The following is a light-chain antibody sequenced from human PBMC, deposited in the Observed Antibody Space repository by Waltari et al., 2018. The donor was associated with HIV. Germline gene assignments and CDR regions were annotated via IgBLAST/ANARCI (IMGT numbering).Light chain of an antibody. CDR1: QSISSGY. V-gene: IGKV3-20*01. J-gene: IGKJ3*01. CDR3: QQYSPSLPT. Sequence: EIVLTQSPGTLSLSPGERATLSCRASQSISSGYLAWYHQKPGQAPRLLIYAASRRATGIPDRFSGSGSGTDFTLTISRLEPEDFAVYYCQQYSPSLPTFDPGTTVDIK. CDR2: AAS.